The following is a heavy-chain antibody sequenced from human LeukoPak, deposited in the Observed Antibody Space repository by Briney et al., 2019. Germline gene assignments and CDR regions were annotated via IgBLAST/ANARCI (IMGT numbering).Heavy chain of an antibody. CDR3: ARQDGVAAAGTPLDY. D-gene: IGHD6-13*01. J-gene: IGHJ4*02. Sequence: GESLKISCKGSGYSFTDYWIGWVRQMPGKGLEWMGIIYPGDSDTRYSPSFQGQVTISADKSISTAYLQWSSLKASDTAMYYCARQDGVAAAGTPLDYWGQGTLVTVSS. V-gene: IGHV5-51*01. CDR1: GYSFTDYW. CDR2: IYPGDSDT.